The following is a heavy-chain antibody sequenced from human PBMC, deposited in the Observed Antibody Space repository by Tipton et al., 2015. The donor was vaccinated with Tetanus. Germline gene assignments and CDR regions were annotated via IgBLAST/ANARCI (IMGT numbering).Heavy chain of an antibody. J-gene: IGHJ6*02. V-gene: IGHV1-8*01. CDR3: ASGSSIRHGLDV. CDR2: LNPKSGSA. Sequence: EVKKPGASVKVSCKASGYTFTSYGLNWVRQAAGRGFGWMGWLNPKSGSAAYAQKFQGRVTMTTNTSITTAYMELSSLRYEDTAVYYCASGSSIRHGLDVWGHGTTVTVSS. D-gene: IGHD2-2*01. CDR1: GYTFTSYG.